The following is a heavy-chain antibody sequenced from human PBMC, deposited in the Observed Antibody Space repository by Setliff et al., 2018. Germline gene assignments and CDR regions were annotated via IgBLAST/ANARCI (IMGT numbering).Heavy chain of an antibody. J-gene: IGHJ5*02. CDR2: INTNTGNP. Sequence: ASVKVSCKASGYTFTSYAMNWVRQAPGQGLEWMGWINTNTGNPTYAQGFTGRFVFSLDTSVSTAYLQISSLKAEDTAVYYCARGPLHYDFWSGYYTVSWFDPWGQGTPVTVSS. V-gene: IGHV7-4-1*02. CDR1: GYTFTSYA. D-gene: IGHD3-3*01. CDR3: ARGPLHYDFWSGYYTVSWFDP.